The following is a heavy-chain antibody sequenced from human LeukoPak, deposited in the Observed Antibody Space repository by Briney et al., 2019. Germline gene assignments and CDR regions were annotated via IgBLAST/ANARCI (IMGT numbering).Heavy chain of an antibody. D-gene: IGHD3-22*01. Sequence: PSETLSLTCTVSGGSISSYYWSWIRQPPGKGLEWIGYIYYSGSTNYNPSLKSRVTISVDTSKNQFSLKLSSVTAADTAVYYCAREGWRGDSSGYYHRFFDYWGQGTLVTVSS. CDR3: AREGWRGDSSGYYHRFFDY. CDR2: IYYSGST. CDR1: GGSISSYY. V-gene: IGHV4-59*01. J-gene: IGHJ4*02.